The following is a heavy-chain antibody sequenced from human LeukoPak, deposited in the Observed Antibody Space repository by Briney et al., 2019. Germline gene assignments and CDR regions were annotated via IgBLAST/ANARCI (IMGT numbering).Heavy chain of an antibody. J-gene: IGHJ5*02. Sequence: PGGSLRLSCAASGFTFSSYGMHWVRQAPGKGLEWVAFIRYDGSNKYYADSVKGRFTISRDNSKNTLYLQMNSLRAEDTAVYYCARAPGYSSVQAGHWFDPWGQGTLVTVSS. CDR3: ARAPGYSSVQAGHWFDP. CDR1: GFTFSSYG. D-gene: IGHD6-19*01. V-gene: IGHV3-30*02. CDR2: IRYDGSNK.